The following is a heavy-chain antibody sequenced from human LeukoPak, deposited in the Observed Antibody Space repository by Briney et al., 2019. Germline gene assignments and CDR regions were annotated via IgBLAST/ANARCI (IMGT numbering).Heavy chain of an antibody. J-gene: IGHJ4*02. CDR1: GESFSGYY. Sequence: LETLSVTCADPGESFSGYYWRRIRQPPGKGLEWIGQINHSGRTNYNPPLKSRVNISVETSTNKFHLKLSSVTAADTAVFYCASLSYDPGLELNDYWGQGTLVTVSS. D-gene: IGHD3-16*01. V-gene: IGHV4-34*01. CDR2: INHSGRT. CDR3: ASLSYDPGLELNDY.